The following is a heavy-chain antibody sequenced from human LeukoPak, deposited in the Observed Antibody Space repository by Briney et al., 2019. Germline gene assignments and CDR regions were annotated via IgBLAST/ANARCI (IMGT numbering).Heavy chain of an antibody. D-gene: IGHD2-8*01. J-gene: IGHJ5*02. CDR1: GYTFTSYG. CDR2: MNPNSGNT. Sequence: ASVKVSCKASGYTFTSYGISWVRQAPGQGLEWMGWMNPNSGNTGYAQKFQGRVTITRNTSISTAYMELSSLRSEDTAVYYCARVPSMRGYWFDPWGQGTLVTVSS. CDR3: ARVPSMRGYWFDP. V-gene: IGHV1-8*03.